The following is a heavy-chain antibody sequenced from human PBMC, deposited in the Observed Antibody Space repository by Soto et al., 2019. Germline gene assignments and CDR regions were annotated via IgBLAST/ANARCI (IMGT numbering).Heavy chain of an antibody. D-gene: IGHD1-1*01. J-gene: IGHJ6*04. Sequence: GGSLRLSCAASGFTFSSYWMHWVRQAPGKGLVWVSRINSDGSSTSYADSVKGRFTISRDNAKNTLYLQMNSLRAEDTAVYYCARGQGTRYYYGIDVWGKGITVTAPQ. CDR3: ARGQGTRYYYGIDV. V-gene: IGHV3-74*01. CDR1: GFTFSSYW. CDR2: INSDGSST.